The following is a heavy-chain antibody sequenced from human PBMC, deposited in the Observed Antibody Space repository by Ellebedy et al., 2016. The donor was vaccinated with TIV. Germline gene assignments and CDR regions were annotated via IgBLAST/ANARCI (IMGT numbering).Heavy chain of an antibody. V-gene: IGHV3-30*02. J-gene: IGHJ4*02. CDR1: GFTFSNSG. Sequence: GESLKISCAASGFTFSNSGMHWVRQAPGKGLEWLTFIRYDGHNKYFADSVKGRFTISTHNSRNTLYLQMTNLRTEDTAVYSCAKGSFPFGDKSERIYSFQYWGQGTLVTVSS. D-gene: IGHD3-10*01. CDR3: AKGSFPFGDKSERIYSFQY. CDR2: IRYDGHNK.